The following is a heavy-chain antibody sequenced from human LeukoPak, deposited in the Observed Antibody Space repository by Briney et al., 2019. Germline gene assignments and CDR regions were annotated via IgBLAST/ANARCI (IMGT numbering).Heavy chain of an antibody. J-gene: IGHJ4*02. CDR3: ARDSITGDNSLDY. Sequence: PGGSLRLSCAASGFTFSAYGMHWVRQAPGKGLEWVAVILNDGSSARYADSVRGRFTTSRDNSKNTLYLQMNSLRAEDTAVYYCARDSITGDNSLDYWGRGTLVTVSS. CDR1: GFTFSAYG. CDR2: ILNDGSSA. D-gene: IGHD7-27*01. V-gene: IGHV3-33*05.